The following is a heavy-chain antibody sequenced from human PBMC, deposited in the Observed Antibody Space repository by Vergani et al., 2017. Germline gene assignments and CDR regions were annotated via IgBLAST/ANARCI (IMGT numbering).Heavy chain of an antibody. D-gene: IGHD2-2*01. CDR2: VDPEDGET. J-gene: IGHJ5*02. V-gene: IGHV1-69-2*01. CDR1: GYTFTDHY. Sequence: EVQLVQSGAEVKKPGATMKISCKVSGYTFTDHYMHWVKQAPGKGLEWMGLVDPEDGETIYAEKFKGRVTIAADTSTDTAHLELSSLRSEDTAVYYCARGRFLGYCSSTSCYQADPWGQGTLVTVSS. CDR3: ARGRFLGYCSSTSCYQADP.